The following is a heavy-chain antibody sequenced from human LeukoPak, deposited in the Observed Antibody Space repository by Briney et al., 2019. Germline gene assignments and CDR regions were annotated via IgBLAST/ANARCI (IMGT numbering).Heavy chain of an antibody. J-gene: IGHJ4*02. CDR1: GNSFSTNW. Sequence: GESLQISCRASGNSFSTNWIGWVRQMPGKGLEWMGVIYPGDSDTRYSPSFQGQVTMSADKSISTAYLQWSSLKASDSSMYYCGRGGYSGYEFDCWGQGTLVTVSS. D-gene: IGHD5-12*01. CDR3: GRGGYSGYEFDC. V-gene: IGHV5-51*01. CDR2: IYPGDSDT.